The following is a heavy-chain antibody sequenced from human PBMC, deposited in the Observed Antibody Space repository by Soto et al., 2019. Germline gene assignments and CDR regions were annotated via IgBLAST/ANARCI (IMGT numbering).Heavy chain of an antibody. Sequence: SGFTFSSYGMHWVRQAPGKGLEWVAVISYDGSNKYYADSVKGRFTISRDNSKNTLYLQMNSLRAEDTAVYYCAKDLGRSLDPDVWGQGTTVTVSS. CDR3: AKDLGRSLDPDV. J-gene: IGHJ6*02. CDR1: GFTFSSYG. CDR2: ISYDGSNK. D-gene: IGHD2-15*01. V-gene: IGHV3-30*18.